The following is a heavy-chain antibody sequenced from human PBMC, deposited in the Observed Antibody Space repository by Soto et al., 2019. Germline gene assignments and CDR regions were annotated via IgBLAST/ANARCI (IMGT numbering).Heavy chain of an antibody. CDR2: ISGSGGST. V-gene: IGHV3-23*01. CDR3: AKGKARDGGLVVITDY. D-gene: IGHD3-22*01. CDR1: GFTFSSYA. J-gene: IGHJ4*02. Sequence: GGSLRLSCAASGFTFSSYAMSWVRQAPGKGLEWVSAISGSGGSTYYADSVKGRFTISRDNSKNTLYLQMNSLRAEDTAVYYCAKGKARDGGLVVITDYWGQGTLVTVSS.